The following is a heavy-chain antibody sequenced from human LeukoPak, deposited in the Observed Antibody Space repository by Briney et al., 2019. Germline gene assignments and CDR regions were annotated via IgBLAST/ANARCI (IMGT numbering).Heavy chain of an antibody. V-gene: IGHV1-2*02. CDR2: IKPNSGDT. D-gene: IGHD3-22*01. J-gene: IGHJ4*02. Sequence: ASVEVSCKASGYTFTGYFLHWVRQAPGQGLEWMGWIKPNSGDTKYAEKFQGRVTMTRDTSISTAYMELSRLISDDTAVYYCARDLSYDSSGYYCWGQGTLVTVSS. CDR3: ARDLSYDSSGYYC. CDR1: GYTFTGYF.